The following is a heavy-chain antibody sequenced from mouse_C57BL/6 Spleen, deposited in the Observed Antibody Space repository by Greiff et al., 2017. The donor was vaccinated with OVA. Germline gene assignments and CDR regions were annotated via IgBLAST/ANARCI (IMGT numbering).Heavy chain of an antibody. Sequence: QVQLQQPGPELVKPGASVKLSCKASGYTFTSSGMHWVKQRPGQGLEWIGQLNPRNGGTNYNEQFKSKATLTAEKSSSPANMKSSILTVDDSAVYYCTRATTVVAKGFDYWGQGTTLTVSS. J-gene: IGHJ2*01. CDR3: TRATTVVAKGFDY. D-gene: IGHD1-1*01. CDR1: GYTFTSSG. CDR2: LNPRNGGT. V-gene: IGHV1-53*01.